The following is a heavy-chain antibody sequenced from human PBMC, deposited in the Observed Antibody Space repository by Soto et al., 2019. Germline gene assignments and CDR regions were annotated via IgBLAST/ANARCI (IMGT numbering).Heavy chain of an antibody. CDR2: SNPNSGVT. Sequence: QVQLVQSGAEVKKPGASVKVSCKASGYTFTGDYMHWVRQAPGQGLAWMGWSNPNSGVTNYAQTFHGLVTITRDTSITTAYRELRRLRSDNTAVYSGARGDLLSWAYWGQGTLVTVSS. V-gene: IGHV1-2*04. D-gene: IGHD1-26*01. J-gene: IGHJ4*02. CDR3: ARGDLLSWAY. CDR1: GYTFTGDY.